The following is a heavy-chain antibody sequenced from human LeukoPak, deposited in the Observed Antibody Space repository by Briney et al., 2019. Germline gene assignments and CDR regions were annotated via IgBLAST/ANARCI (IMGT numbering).Heavy chain of an antibody. CDR1: GYSFTSYY. V-gene: IGHV1-2*02. CDR2: INPNSGGT. J-gene: IGHJ4*02. Sequence: ASVKVSCKASGYSFTSYYIHWVRQAPGQGLEWMGWINPNSGGTNYAQKFQGRVTMTRDTSITTAYMEVSRLRSDDTAVYYCARDSALAQAVMFDYWGQETLVTVSS. CDR3: ARDSALAQAVMFDY. D-gene: IGHD6-19*01.